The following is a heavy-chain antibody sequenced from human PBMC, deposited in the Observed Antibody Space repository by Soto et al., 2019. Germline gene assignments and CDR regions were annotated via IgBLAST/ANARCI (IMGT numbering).Heavy chain of an antibody. J-gene: IGHJ3*02. D-gene: IGHD3-10*01. Sequence: EVQLVESGGGLVKPGGSLRLSCAASGFTFSSYSMNWVRQAPGKGLEWVSSISSSSSYIYYADSVKGRFTISRDNAKNSLYLQMNSLRAEDTAVYYCARDWGGHDASDIWGQGTMVTVSS. V-gene: IGHV3-21*01. CDR3: ARDWGGHDASDI. CDR1: GFTFSSYS. CDR2: ISSSSSYI.